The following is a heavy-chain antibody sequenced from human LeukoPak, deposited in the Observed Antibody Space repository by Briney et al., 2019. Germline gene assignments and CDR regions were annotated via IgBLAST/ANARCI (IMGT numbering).Heavy chain of an antibody. J-gene: IGHJ2*01. Sequence: SVKVSCKASGRTFSSYAISWVRQPPGQGLEWMGRIIPILGIPNYAQKLQGRVTITADKSTTTAYMELSSLRSEDTAVYYCATEAIVVVTARDYWYFDLWGRGTLVTISS. D-gene: IGHD2-21*02. CDR1: GRTFSSYA. CDR3: ATEAIVVVTARDYWYFDL. CDR2: IIPILGIP. V-gene: IGHV1-69*04.